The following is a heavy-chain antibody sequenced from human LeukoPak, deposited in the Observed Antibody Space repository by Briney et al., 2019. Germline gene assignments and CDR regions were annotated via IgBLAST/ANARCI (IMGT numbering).Heavy chain of an antibody. CDR1: SGSISSYY. Sequence: SETLSLTCTVSSGSISSYYWSWIRQPPGKGLEWIGYIYYSGSTNYNPSLKSRVTISVDTSKNQFSLKLSSVTAADTAVYYCARRVGTVTTTDAFDIWGQGTMVTVSS. D-gene: IGHD4-17*01. CDR2: IYYSGST. CDR3: ARRVGTVTTTDAFDI. J-gene: IGHJ3*02. V-gene: IGHV4-59*01.